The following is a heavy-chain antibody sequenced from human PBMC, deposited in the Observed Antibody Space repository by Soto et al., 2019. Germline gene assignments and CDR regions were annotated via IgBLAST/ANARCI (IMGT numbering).Heavy chain of an antibody. Sequence: PSQTLSLTCAISGDSVSSNSAAWNWIRQSPSRGLEWLGRTYYRSKWYFHYPVSVKSRVTINPDTSKNQFSPQLNSVTPEDTAVYYCASSFELWAIFDYWGQGTLVTVSS. CDR3: ASSFELWAIFDY. J-gene: IGHJ4*02. V-gene: IGHV6-1*01. D-gene: IGHD3-9*01. CDR2: TYYRSKWYF. CDR1: GDSVSSNSAA.